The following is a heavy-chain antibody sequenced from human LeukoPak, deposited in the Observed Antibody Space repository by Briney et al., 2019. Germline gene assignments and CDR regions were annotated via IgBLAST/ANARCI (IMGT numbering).Heavy chain of an antibody. CDR3: ARLPGYGGNIDY. CDR1: GGSISSSRYY. Sequence: SETLSLTCTVSGGSISSSRYYWGWIRQPPGKGLEWIGSIYYSGSTYYNPSLKSRLTISVDTSKNQFSLKLSSVTAADTAVYYCARLPGYGGNIDYWGQGTLVTVSS. V-gene: IGHV4-39*01. D-gene: IGHD4-23*01. J-gene: IGHJ4*02. CDR2: IYYSGST.